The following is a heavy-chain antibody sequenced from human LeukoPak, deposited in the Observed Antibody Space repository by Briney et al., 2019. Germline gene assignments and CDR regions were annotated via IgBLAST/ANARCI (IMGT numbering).Heavy chain of an antibody. V-gene: IGHV3-74*01. CDR3: ARAVAGIDY. J-gene: IGHJ4*02. Sequence: PGGSLRLSCAASGFTFSSYWMHWVRHAPGKGLVWVSGIKSDGSSSRYADSVKGRFTISRDNAKNTMYLQMNSLRAEDTAVYYCARAVAGIDYWGQGTLVTVSS. CDR1: GFTFSSYW. D-gene: IGHD6-13*01. CDR2: IKSDGSSS.